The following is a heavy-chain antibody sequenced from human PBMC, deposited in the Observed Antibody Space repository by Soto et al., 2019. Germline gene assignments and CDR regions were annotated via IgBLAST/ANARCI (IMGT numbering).Heavy chain of an antibody. D-gene: IGHD6-13*01. CDR1: GFTFSSYA. Sequence: GGSLRLSCAASGFTFSSYAMSWVRQAPGKGLEWVSAMSGSSGSTYYADSVKGRFTISRDNSKNTLYLQMNSLRAEDTAVYYCAYTAAGTTHDYWGQGTLVTVSS. CDR2: MSGSSGST. CDR3: AYTAAGTTHDY. V-gene: IGHV3-23*01. J-gene: IGHJ4*02.